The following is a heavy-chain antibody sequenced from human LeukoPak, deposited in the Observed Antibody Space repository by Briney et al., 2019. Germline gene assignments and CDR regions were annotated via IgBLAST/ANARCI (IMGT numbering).Heavy chain of an antibody. D-gene: IGHD6-19*01. Sequence: ASVTVSCKSSGYTFPRYGVSWVRLAPGQGLEWMGSIITYNGSTNFPRKFQGRVTMTADTSTSTVYMELRSLRSDDTAVYYCTSGGWVRASHDFDYWGQGTLVTVSS. J-gene: IGHJ4*02. CDR3: TSGGWVRASHDFDY. V-gene: IGHV1-18*01. CDR1: GYTFPRYG. CDR2: IITYNGST.